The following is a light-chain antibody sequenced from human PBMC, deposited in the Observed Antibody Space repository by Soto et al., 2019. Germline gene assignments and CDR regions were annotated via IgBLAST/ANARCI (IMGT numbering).Light chain of an antibody. CDR3: QQSCSSRWT. CDR1: QGVISY. J-gene: IGKJ1*01. V-gene: IGKV1-39*01. CDR2: SAS. Sequence: DIQLTQSPSSLSASAGDRFTITCRASQGVISYLAWYQQKPGKAPRLLIYSASTRQSGIPARFSGSGSGTDFTLTISRLEPEDFAVYYCQQSCSSRWTFGQGTKVDIK.